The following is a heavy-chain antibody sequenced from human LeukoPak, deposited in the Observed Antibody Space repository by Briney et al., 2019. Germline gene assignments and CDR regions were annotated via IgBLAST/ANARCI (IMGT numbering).Heavy chain of an antibody. CDR3: ARAPRYCSSTSCYLRFDP. J-gene: IGHJ5*02. CDR1: GGSIGSYY. D-gene: IGHD2-2*01. CDR2: IYTSGST. V-gene: IGHV4-4*07. Sequence: SETLSLTCTVSGGSIGSYYWSWIRQPAGKGLEWIGRIYTSGSTNYNPSLKSRVTMSVDTSKNQFSLKLSSVTAADTAVYYCARAPRYCSSTSCYLRFDPWGQGTLVTVSS.